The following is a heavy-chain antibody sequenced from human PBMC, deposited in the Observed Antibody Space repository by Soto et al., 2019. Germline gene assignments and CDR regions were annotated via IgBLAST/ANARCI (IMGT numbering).Heavy chain of an antibody. CDR1: GGSFGGYD. V-gene: IGHV4-34*01. Sequence: SETLCLTCGVYGGSFGGYDGSWIRQPPGKGLEWIGEINHSGSTNYNPSLKSRVTISVDTSKNQFSLKLSSVTAADTAVYYCARGQSSYYYYMDVWGKGTTVTVSS. CDR3: ARGQSSYYYYMDV. CDR2: INHSGST. J-gene: IGHJ6*03.